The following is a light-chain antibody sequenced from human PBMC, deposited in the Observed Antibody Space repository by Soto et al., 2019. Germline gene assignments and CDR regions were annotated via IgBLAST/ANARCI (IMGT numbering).Light chain of an antibody. CDR2: DVS. Sequence: QSALTQPASVSGSPGQSITISCTGTSSDVGDYNYVSWYQQHPGKAPKLMIFDVSNLPSGVSNRFSGSKSGNTASLTISGLQAEDEADYYCSSYTSSSTRVFGTGTKLTVL. V-gene: IGLV2-14*01. CDR3: SSYTSSSTRV. J-gene: IGLJ1*01. CDR1: SSDVGDYNY.